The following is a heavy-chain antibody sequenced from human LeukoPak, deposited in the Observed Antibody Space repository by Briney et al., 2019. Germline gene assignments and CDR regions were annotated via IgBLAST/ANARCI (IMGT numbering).Heavy chain of an antibody. CDR1: GYTFSNYD. CDR2: MNPNSGHT. CDR3: ARVPRESNSH. D-gene: IGHD1-1*01. V-gene: IGHV1-8*01. J-gene: IGHJ4*02. Sequence: ASVRVSCKASGYTFSNYDINWVRQASGQGLEWMGYMNPNSGHTVYAQKFQGRVTMTRDPSISTAYMEPSSLRFDATAVYYGARVPRESNSHWGQGTLVTVSS.